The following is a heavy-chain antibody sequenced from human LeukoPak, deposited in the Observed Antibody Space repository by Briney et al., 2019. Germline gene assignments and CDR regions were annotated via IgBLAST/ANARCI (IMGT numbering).Heavy chain of an antibody. CDR3: ARGDVDSSGYYPYYYYGMDV. CDR2: INHSGST. J-gene: IGHJ6*02. D-gene: IGHD3-22*01. Sequence: SETLSLTCTVSGGSISSYYWSWIRQPPGKGLEWIGEINHSGSTNYNPSLKSRVTISVDTSKNQFSLKLSSVTAADTAVYYCARGDVDSSGYYPYYYYGMDVWGQGTLVTVSS. V-gene: IGHV4-34*01. CDR1: GGSISSYY.